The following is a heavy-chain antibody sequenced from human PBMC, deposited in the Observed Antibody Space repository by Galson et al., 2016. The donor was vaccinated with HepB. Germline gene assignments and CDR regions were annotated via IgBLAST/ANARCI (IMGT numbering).Heavy chain of an antibody. CDR2: IIPVFKTQ. CDR1: GGTFVNFA. CDR3: ARGYTASIKDAFDI. D-gene: IGHD5-18*01. V-gene: IGHV1-69*13. J-gene: IGHJ3*02. Sequence: SVKVSCKVFGGTFVNFAISWVRQAPGHGPEWMGGIIPVFKTQKYAQKLQDRVTITADQSTSTVSMELTSLRTEDTAVYYCARGYTASIKDAFDIWGQGTVVTVSS.